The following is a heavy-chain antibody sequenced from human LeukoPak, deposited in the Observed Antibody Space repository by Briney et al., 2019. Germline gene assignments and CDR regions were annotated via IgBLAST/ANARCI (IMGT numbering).Heavy chain of an antibody. V-gene: IGHV4-59*01. CDR3: ARGRLLRYFDWSLFDP. J-gene: IGHJ5*02. Sequence: SETLSLTCTVSGGSISSYYWSWIRQPPGKGLEWIRYIYYSGSTNYNPSLKSRVTISVDTSKNQFSLKLSSVTAADTAVYYCARGRLLRYFDWSLFDPWGQGTLVTVSS. D-gene: IGHD3-9*01. CDR1: GGSISSYY. CDR2: IYYSGST.